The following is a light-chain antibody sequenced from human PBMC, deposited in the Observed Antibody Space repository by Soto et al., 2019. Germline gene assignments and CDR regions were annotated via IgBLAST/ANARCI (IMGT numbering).Light chain of an antibody. CDR2: EVT. V-gene: IGLV2-14*01. CDR3: FAYRHRNTLV. CDR1: SSDVGAYNF. Sequence: QSALTQPASVSGSPGQSITISCTGTSSDVGAYNFVSWYQQHPGKAPKLMIYEVTNRPSGVSSRFSGSKSGNTASLIISGLQAEDEADYYCFAYRHRNTLVFGGGTKLTVL. J-gene: IGLJ3*02.